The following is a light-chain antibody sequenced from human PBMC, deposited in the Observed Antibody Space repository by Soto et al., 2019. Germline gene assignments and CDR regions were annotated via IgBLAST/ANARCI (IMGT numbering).Light chain of an antibody. J-gene: IGKJ1*01. CDR1: QSVSSSY. Sequence: EIVLTQSPGTLSLSPGERATLSCRASQSVSSSYLAWYQQKPGQAPRLLIYGASSMPTGIPDRFSGSGSGTDFTLTISRLEPEDFAVYYCQQYGSSPTWTFGQGTKVEIK. CDR2: GAS. V-gene: IGKV3-20*01. CDR3: QQYGSSPTWT.